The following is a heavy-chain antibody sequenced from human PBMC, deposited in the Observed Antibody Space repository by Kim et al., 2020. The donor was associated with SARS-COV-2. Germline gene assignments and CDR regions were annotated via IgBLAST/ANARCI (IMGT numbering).Heavy chain of an antibody. V-gene: IGHV3-33*01. Sequence: GGSLRLSCAASGFTFSSYGMHWVRQAPGKGLEWVAVIWYDGSNKYYADSVKGRFTISRDNSKNTLYLQMNSLRAEDTAVYYCARDKVVAATIDYYYGMDVWGQGTTVTVSS. CDR2: IWYDGSNK. CDR3: ARDKVVAATIDYYYGMDV. J-gene: IGHJ6*02. CDR1: GFTFSSYG. D-gene: IGHD2-15*01.